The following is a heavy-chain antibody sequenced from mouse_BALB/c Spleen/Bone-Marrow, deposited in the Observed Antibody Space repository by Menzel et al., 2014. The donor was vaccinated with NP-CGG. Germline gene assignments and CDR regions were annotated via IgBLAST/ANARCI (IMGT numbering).Heavy chain of an antibody. CDR1: GYAFTSYN. Sequence: VQLKESGPELVKPGASVKVSCKASGYAFTSYNMYWVKQSHGKSLEWIGFIDTYNGDTSYNQKFKGKATLTVDKSSSTAYMHLNSLTSEDSAVYYCAREDYDSSPDYWGQGTTLTVSS. D-gene: IGHD1-1*01. CDR3: AREDYDSSPDY. CDR2: IDTYNGDT. J-gene: IGHJ2*01. V-gene: IGHV1S135*01.